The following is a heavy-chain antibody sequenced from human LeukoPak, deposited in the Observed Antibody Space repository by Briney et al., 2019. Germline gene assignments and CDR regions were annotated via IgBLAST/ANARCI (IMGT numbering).Heavy chain of an antibody. J-gene: IGHJ6*03. CDR2: INHSGST. CDR1: GGSFSGYY. Sequence: KPSETLSLTCAVYGGSFSGYYWSWIRQPPGKGLEWIGEINHSGSTNYNPSLKSRVTISVDTSKNQFSLKLSSVTAADTAVYYCARVVTNYYYYMDVWGKGTTVTVSS. V-gene: IGHV4-34*01. CDR3: ARVVTNYYYYMDV.